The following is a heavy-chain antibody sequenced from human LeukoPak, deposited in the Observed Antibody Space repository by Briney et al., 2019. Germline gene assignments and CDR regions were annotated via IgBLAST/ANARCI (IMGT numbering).Heavy chain of an antibody. V-gene: IGHV4-59*08. CDR3: ARGLYRYGRSTFDY. CDR2: ISYSGRT. J-gene: IGHJ4*02. D-gene: IGHD2-2*02. Sequence: SETLSLTCTVSGGSISSDYWSWIRQPPGKGLEWIGYISYSGRTYYNPSLRSRVTISVNTSKNRFSLKLSSVTAADTAVYYCARGLYRYGRSTFDYWGQGTLVTVSS. CDR1: GGSISSDY.